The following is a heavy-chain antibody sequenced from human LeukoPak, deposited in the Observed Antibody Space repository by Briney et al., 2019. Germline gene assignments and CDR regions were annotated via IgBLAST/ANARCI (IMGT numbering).Heavy chain of an antibody. CDR1: GFTFDNYA. V-gene: IGHV3-48*03. CDR3: ARDRADCSSTSCFHYYGMDV. Sequence: TGRSLRLSCAASGFTFDNYAMNWVRQAPGKGLEWVSGISWNSSSIYYADSVKGRFTISRDNAKNSLYLQMNSLRAEDTAVYYCARDRADCSSTSCFHYYGMDVWGQGTTVTVSS. J-gene: IGHJ6*02. D-gene: IGHD2-2*01. CDR2: ISWNSSSI.